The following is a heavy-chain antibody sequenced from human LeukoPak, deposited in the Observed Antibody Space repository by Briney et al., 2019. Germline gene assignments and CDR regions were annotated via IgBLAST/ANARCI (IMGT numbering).Heavy chain of an antibody. J-gene: IGHJ6*04. CDR3: AREIGYYFDSNDSRLRGRLDV. D-gene: IGHD3-22*01. V-gene: IGHV3-53*01. CDR1: GLTVNTNY. CDR2: IYSGGIT. Sequence: GGSLRLSCAASGLTVNTNYMNWVRQAPGKGLEWVSVIYSGGITDYADSVKGRFTISRDNSNNTVYLQMNRLRAEDTAVYYCAREIGYYFDSNDSRLRGRLDVWGIGTTVIVSS.